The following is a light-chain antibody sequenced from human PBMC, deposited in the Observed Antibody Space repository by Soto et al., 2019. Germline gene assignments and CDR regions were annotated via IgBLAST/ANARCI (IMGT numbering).Light chain of an antibody. CDR2: GAS. V-gene: IGKV3-15*01. CDR3: QQYNNWPRT. Sequence: EIVMTQSPATLSVSPGESATLSCRASQSVSSNLAWYQQKPGQAPRLLIYGASTRATGIPARFSGSGSGTEFTLTISSLQSEDFALYFCQQYNNWPRTFGQGTKVDI. J-gene: IGKJ1*01. CDR1: QSVSSN.